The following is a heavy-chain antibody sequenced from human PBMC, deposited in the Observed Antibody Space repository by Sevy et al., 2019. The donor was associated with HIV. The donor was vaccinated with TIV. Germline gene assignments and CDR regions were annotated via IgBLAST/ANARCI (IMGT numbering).Heavy chain of an antibody. CDR3: TRHDRYYYDSSGYSDDAFDI. J-gene: IGHJ3*02. CDR1: GFTFSGSA. V-gene: IGHV3-73*01. Sequence: GGSLRLSCAASGFTFSGSAMHWVRQASGKGLEWVGRIRSKANSYATAYAASVKGRFTISRDDSKNTPYLQMNSLKTEDTAVYYCTRHDRYYYDSSGYSDDAFDIWGQGTMVTVSS. CDR2: IRSKANSYAT. D-gene: IGHD3-22*01.